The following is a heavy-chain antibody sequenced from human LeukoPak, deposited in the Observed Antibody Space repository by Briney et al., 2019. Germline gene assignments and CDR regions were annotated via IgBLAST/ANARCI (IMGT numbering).Heavy chain of an antibody. CDR2: ICYSVST. J-gene: IGHJ5*02. V-gene: IGHV4-61*01. CDR1: GVSVSSGSYY. CDR3: ARALRDGYSLKGNWFDP. Sequence: SETLSLTCTVSGVSVSSGSYYWSWIRQPPGKGLEWIGYICYSVSTNYNPSLKSRVTISVDTSKNQFSLKLSSVTAADTAVYYCARALRDGYSLKGNWFDPWGQGTLVTVSS. D-gene: IGHD5-24*01.